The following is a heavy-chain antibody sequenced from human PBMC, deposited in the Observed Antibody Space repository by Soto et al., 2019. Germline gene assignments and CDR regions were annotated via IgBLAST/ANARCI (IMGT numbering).Heavy chain of an antibody. D-gene: IGHD2-21*02. CDR2: INAGNGNT. CDR1: GYTFTSYA. V-gene: IGHV1-3*01. Sequence: QVQLVQSGAEVKKPGASVKVSCKASGYTFTSYAMHWVRQAPGQRLEWMGWINAGNGNTKYSQKFQGRVIITRDTSASTAYMELSSLRSEDTAVYYCARTYCGGDCYHNWFDPWGQGTLVTVSS. J-gene: IGHJ5*02. CDR3: ARTYCGGDCYHNWFDP.